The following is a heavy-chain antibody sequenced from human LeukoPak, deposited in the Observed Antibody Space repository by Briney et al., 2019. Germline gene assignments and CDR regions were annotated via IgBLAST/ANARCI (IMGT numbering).Heavy chain of an antibody. J-gene: IGHJ4*02. D-gene: IGHD6-19*01. CDR3: ARDPSGWYYFDY. CDR1: GFTFSSYS. Sequence: GGSLRFSCAASGFTFSSYSMNRVRQAPGKGLEWVSSISSSSSYIYYADSVKGRFTISRDNAKNSLYLQMNSLRAEDTAVYYCARDPSGWYYFDYWGQGTLVTVSS. CDR2: ISSSSSYI. V-gene: IGHV3-21*01.